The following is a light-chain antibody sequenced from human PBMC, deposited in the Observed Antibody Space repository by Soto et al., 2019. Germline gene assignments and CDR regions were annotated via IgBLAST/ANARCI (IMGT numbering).Light chain of an antibody. CDR1: QSISTR. CDR2: DAY. Sequence: DIQMTQSPSTLSASVGDRVTITCRASQSISTRLAWYQQKPGKAPKVLIFDAYSLESGVPSRSSGSGSGTDFTLTISSLETEDFAIYYGQQRQYWPQITVGQGTRRELK. CDR3: QQRQYWPQIT. J-gene: IGKJ5*01. V-gene: IGKV1-5*01.